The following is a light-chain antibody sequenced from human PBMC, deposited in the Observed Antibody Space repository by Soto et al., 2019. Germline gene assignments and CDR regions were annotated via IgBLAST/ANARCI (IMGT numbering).Light chain of an antibody. J-gene: IGLJ2*01. CDR3: GSYGGSNNLL. V-gene: IGLV2-8*01. CDR2: EVS. Sequence: QSALTQPPSASGSPGQSVTISCTGTSSDIGGYNYVSWYQRHPGKAPKLMISEVSQRPSGVPDRFSGSKSGNTASLTVSGLQTQDEADYYCGSYGGSNNLLFGGGTKLTVL. CDR1: SSDIGGYNY.